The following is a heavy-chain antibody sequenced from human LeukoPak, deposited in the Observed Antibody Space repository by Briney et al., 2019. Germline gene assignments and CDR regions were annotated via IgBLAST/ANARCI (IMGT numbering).Heavy chain of an antibody. J-gene: IGHJ4*02. D-gene: IGHD3-22*01. CDR3: ARVSYDSSLGDY. CDR2: IHYSGST. Sequence: SETLSLTCTVSDGSISSGGYYWSWIRQHPGKGLEWMGYIHYSGSTYYNPSLKSRVTISVDTSKNQFSLKLSSVTAADTAVYYCARVSYDSSLGDYWGQGTLVTVSS. CDR1: DGSISSGGYY. V-gene: IGHV4-31*03.